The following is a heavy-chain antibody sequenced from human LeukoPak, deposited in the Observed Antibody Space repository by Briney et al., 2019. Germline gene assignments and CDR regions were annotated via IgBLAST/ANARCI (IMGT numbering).Heavy chain of an antibody. CDR2: IRYDGSNK. CDR1: GFTFSSDW. D-gene: IGHD2-2*01. J-gene: IGHJ4*02. CDR3: ARVGGSTSSIGY. V-gene: IGHV3-30*02. Sequence: GGSLRLSCAASGFTFSSDWMSWVRQAPGKGLEWVAFIRYDGSNKYYADSVKGRFTISRDNSKDTLYLQMNSLRAEDTAVYYCARVGGSTSSIGYWGQGTLVTVSS.